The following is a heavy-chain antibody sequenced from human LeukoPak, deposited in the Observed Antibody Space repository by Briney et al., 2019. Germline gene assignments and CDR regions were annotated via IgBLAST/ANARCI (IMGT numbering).Heavy chain of an antibody. V-gene: IGHV4-39*01. J-gene: IGHJ1*01. D-gene: IGHD3-10*02. CDR3: ARHGAELYGGYFQH. CDR2: IYYSGST. CDR1: GGSISSSSYY. Sequence: PSETLSLTCTVSGGSISSSSYYWGWIRQPPGKGLEWIGSIYYSGSTYYNPSLKSRVTISVDMSKNQFSLKLSSVSAADTAVYYCARHGAELYGGYFQHWGQGTLVTVSS.